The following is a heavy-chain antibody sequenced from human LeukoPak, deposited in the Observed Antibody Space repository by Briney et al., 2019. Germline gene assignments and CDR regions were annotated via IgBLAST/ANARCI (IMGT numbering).Heavy chain of an antibody. CDR2: IYYSGST. D-gene: IGHD3-10*01. V-gene: IGHV4-39*01. CDR3: ARHLLWFGELRRILNWFDP. CDR1: GGSISSSSYY. J-gene: IGHJ5*02. Sequence: SETLSLTCTVSGGSISSSSYYWGWVRQPPGKGLEWIGSIYYSGSTYYNPSLKSRVTISVDTSKNQFSLKLSSVTAADTAVYYCARHLLWFGELRRILNWFDPWGQGTLVTVSS.